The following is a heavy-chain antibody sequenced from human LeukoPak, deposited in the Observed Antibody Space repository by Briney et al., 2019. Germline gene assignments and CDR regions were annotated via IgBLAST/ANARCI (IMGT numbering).Heavy chain of an antibody. CDR1: GVSFSGYY. Sequence: TSSETLSLTCAVYGVSFSGYYWSWIRQPPGKGLEWLGEINHSGSTNYNPSLKSRVTISVDTSKNQFSLKLSSVTAADTAVYYCARGSGDGSGSYYYYFDYWGQGTLVTVSS. CDR3: ARGSGDGSGSYYYYFDY. J-gene: IGHJ4*02. D-gene: IGHD3-10*01. CDR2: INHSGST. V-gene: IGHV4-34*01.